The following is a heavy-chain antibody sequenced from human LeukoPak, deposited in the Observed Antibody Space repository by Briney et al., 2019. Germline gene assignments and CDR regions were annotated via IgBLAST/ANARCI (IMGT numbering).Heavy chain of an antibody. CDR3: ASDKGYSNNYFDY. CDR1: GVSISTTGYY. Sequence: SETLSLTCTVSGVSISTTGYYWAWIRQPPGKGLEWIASIYYSGSTYYNSSLKSRVTISVDTSRNQFSLKLSSVTAADTALYYCASDKGYSNNYFDYWGQGTLVTVSS. CDR2: IYYSGST. J-gene: IGHJ4*01. D-gene: IGHD6-13*01. V-gene: IGHV4-39*01.